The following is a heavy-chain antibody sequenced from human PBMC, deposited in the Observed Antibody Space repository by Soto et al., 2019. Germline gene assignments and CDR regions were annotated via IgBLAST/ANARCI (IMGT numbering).Heavy chain of an antibody. J-gene: IGHJ4*02. CDR1: GFTFSSYS. CDR3: ARDRREDFWSGYQLRDFDY. D-gene: IGHD3-3*01. CDR2: ISSSSSYI. V-gene: IGHV3-21*01. Sequence: GGSLRLSCAASGFTFSSYSMNWVRQAPGKGLEWVSSISSSSSYIYYADSVKGRFTISRDNAKNSLYLQMNSLRAEDTAVYYCARDRREDFWSGYQLRDFDYWGQGTLVTVSS.